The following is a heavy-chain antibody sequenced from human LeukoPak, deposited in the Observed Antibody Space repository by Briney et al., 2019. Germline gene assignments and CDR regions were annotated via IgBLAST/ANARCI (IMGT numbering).Heavy chain of an antibody. CDR3: VRVLGMGWYDP. J-gene: IGHJ5*02. CDR2: FYTSGST. D-gene: IGHD3-16*01. CDR1: GGSISSGSYY. V-gene: IGHV4-61*02. Sequence: SETLSLTCTVSGGSISSGSYYWSWIRQPAGEGLEWIGRFYTSGSTNYNPSLKSRVTILVDTSKNQFSLKLSSVTAADTAMYYCVRVLGMGWYDPWGQGILVTVSS.